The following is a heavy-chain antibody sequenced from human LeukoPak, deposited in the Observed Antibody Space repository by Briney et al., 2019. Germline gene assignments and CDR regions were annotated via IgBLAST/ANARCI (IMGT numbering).Heavy chain of an antibody. V-gene: IGHV1-2*02. D-gene: IGHD3-9*01. CDR1: GYTFTGHY. CDR3: ARSPHILTGENFDY. CDR2: INPRNAGT. J-gene: IGHJ4*02. Sequence: ASVKVSCKASGYTFTGHYMHWVRQAPGQGLEWMGWINPRNAGTNYAQKFQGRVTMTRDTSISTAYMELSRLRSDDMAVYYCARSPHILTGENFDYWGQGTLVTVSS.